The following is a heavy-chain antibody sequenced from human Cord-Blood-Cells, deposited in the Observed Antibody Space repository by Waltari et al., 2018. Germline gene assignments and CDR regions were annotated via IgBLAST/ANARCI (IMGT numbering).Heavy chain of an antibody. CDR3: ATDRGEGYGYAFDI. V-gene: IGHV1-24*01. CDR1: GNTLTELS. J-gene: IGHJ3*02. CDR2: FDPEDSET. Sequence: QVQQVQSGAEVKKPGASVKVSCKVSGNTLTELSMHWVRQAPGKGLEWMGGFDPEDSETSYAQKFQGRVTMTEXTXXDTXYMELSSLRSEDTAVYYCATDRGEGYGYAFDIWGQGTMVTVSS. D-gene: IGHD5-18*01.